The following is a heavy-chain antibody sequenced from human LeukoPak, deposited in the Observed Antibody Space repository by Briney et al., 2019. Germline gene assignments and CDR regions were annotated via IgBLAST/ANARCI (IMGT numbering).Heavy chain of an antibody. V-gene: IGHV3-23*01. D-gene: IGHD3-9*01. J-gene: IGHJ5*02. CDR2: ISGSGGST. Sequence: GGSLRLSCAASGFTFSSYAMSWVRQAPGKGLEWVSAISGSGGSTYYADSVKGRSTISRDNSKNTLYLQMNSLRAEDTAVYYCAKVSSLRYFDWLSSNWFDPWGQGTLVTVSS. CDR1: GFTFSSYA. CDR3: AKVSSLRYFDWLSSNWFDP.